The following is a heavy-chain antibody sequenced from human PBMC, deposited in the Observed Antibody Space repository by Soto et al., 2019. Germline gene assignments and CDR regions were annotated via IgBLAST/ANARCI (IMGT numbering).Heavy chain of an antibody. CDR2: FYYSGST. J-gene: IGHJ4*02. CDR3: ARDLTMVRGAYDY. D-gene: IGHD3-10*01. CDR1: GGFISVSNHH. Sequence: PSETLSLTFTVSGGFISVSNHHWGGIRQSPGQGLEWIGNFYYSGSTNYNPSLKSRVTISVDTSKNQFSLKLSSVTAADTAVYYCARDLTMVRGAYDYWGQGTLVTVSS. V-gene: IGHV4-61*01.